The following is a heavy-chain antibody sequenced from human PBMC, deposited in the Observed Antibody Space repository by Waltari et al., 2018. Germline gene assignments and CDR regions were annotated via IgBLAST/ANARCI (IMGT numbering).Heavy chain of an antibody. J-gene: IGHJ4*02. Sequence: QVQLVQSGNEVMKPGASVKVSCKASGYTFTSHSITWVRQAPGQGPEWLGWINRNNGNTKFAQKVQGRVSLTTDTSTSTAYMDLRSLTSDDTAVYYCARGYCSGDGCSLDCWGQGTLVTVSS. D-gene: IGHD2-15*01. CDR2: INRNNGNT. CDR3: ARGYCSGDGCSLDC. V-gene: IGHV1-18*04. CDR1: GYTFTSHS.